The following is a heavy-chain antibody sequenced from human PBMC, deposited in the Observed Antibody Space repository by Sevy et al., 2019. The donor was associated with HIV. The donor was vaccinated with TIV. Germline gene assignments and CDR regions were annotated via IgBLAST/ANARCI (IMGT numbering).Heavy chain of an antibody. Sequence: GGSLRLSCAASGFTFSGYTIHWVRPAPGKGLEWVSVISYDGSRTSYADSVKGRFTISRDNSKNTLFLQMNSLRAEDTAVYYCTRVRGRLGCFDSWGQGTLVTVSS. D-gene: IGHD3-16*01. J-gene: IGHJ5*01. CDR1: GFTFSGYT. V-gene: IGHV3-30*04. CDR3: TRVRGRLGCFDS. CDR2: ISYDGSRT.